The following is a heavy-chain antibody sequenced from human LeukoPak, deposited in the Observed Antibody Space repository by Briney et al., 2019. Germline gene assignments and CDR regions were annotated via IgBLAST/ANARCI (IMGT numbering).Heavy chain of an antibody. CDR2: INHSGST. V-gene: IGHV4-34*01. D-gene: IGHD3-3*01. J-gene: IGHJ5*02. CDR3: ARTHTIFGVVRRNWFDP. CDR1: GGSFSGYY. Sequence: SETLSLTCAVYGGSFSGYYWSWIRQPPGKGLEWIGEINHSGSTNYNPSLKSRVTISVDTSKNQLSLKLSSVTAADTAVYYCARTHTIFGVVRRNWFDPWGQGTLVTVSS.